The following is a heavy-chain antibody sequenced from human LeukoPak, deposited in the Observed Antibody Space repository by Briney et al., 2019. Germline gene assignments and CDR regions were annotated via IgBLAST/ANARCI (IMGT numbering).Heavy chain of an antibody. CDR3: AKDTYYDFWSGYPGDF. D-gene: IGHD3-3*01. J-gene: IGHJ4*02. CDR2: IIGSGGST. CDR1: GFTFSSFA. V-gene: IGHV3-23*01. Sequence: GSLRLSCAASGFTFSSFAMTWVRQAPGKGLDWVSAIIGSGGSTYYADSVKGRFTISRDNSKNTLYLQMNSLRAEDTAVYYCAKDTYYDFWSGYPGDFWGQGTLVTVSS.